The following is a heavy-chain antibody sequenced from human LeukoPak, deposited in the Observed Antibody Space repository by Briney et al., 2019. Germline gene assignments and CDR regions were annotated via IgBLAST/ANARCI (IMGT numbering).Heavy chain of an antibody. CDR3: ARAFYYYDSDY. D-gene: IGHD3-22*01. CDR2: IGSNISTI. J-gene: IGHJ4*02. V-gene: IGHV3-48*04. CDR1: GLAFSSYS. Sequence: GSLRLSCAASGLAFSSYSMNWVRQAPGKGLEWVSYIGSNISTIYYADSVKGRFTISRDNAKNSLYLQMNSLRAEDTAVYYCARAFYYYDSDYWGQGTLATVSS.